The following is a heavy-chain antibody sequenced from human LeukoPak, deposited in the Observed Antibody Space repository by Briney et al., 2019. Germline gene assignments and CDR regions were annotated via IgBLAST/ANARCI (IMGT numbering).Heavy chain of an antibody. D-gene: IGHD3-10*01. Sequence: GGSLRLSCAASGFTFSTYAMSWVRQAPGKGLEWVANIKQDGSEKYYVDSVKGRFTISRDNAKNSLYLQMNSLRAEDTAVYYCARDCYGSGIDYYYYMDVWGKGTTVTVSS. V-gene: IGHV3-7*01. J-gene: IGHJ6*03. CDR2: IKQDGSEK. CDR3: ARDCYGSGIDYYYYMDV. CDR1: GFTFSTYA.